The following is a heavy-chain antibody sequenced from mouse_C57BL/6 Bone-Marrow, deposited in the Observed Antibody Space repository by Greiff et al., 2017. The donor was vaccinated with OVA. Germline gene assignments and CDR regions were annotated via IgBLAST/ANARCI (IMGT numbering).Heavy chain of an antibody. CDR1: GYAFTNYL. V-gene: IGHV1-54*01. CDR2: INPGSGGT. J-gene: IGHJ4*01. Sequence: LVESGAELVRPGTSVKVSCKASGYAFTNYLIEWVKQRPGQGLEWIGVINPGSGGTNYNEKFKGKATLTADKSSSTAYMQLSSLTSEDSAVYFCARRVRRYAMDYWGQGTSVTVSS. D-gene: IGHD1-2*01. CDR3: ARRVRRYAMDY.